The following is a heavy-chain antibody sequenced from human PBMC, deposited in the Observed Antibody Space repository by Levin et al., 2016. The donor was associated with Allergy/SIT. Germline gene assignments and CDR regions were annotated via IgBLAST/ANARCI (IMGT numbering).Heavy chain of an antibody. J-gene: IGHJ4*02. CDR3: ARGSSQWELLIAD. V-gene: IGHV4-59*01. CDR2: IYYSGST. Sequence: RQAPGKGLEWIGDIYYSGSTNYNPSLKSRVTLSVDTSKNQFSLKLSSVTAADTAVYYCARGSSQWELLIADWGQGTLVTVSS. D-gene: IGHD1-26*01.